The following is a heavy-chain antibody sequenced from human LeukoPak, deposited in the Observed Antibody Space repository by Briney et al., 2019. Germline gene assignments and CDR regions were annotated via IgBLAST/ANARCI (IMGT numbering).Heavy chain of an antibody. V-gene: IGHV3-13*01. J-gene: IGHJ6*03. CDR1: GFTFSSYS. CDR3: ARGGSLYDASYYYYLDV. CDR2: IVTAGDR. Sequence: GGSLRLSCAASGFTFSSYSMSWVRQAPGQGLEWVSAIVTAGDRRYAVSGKGRFTIPRDNAKNSLSLQMNNLTVGDAAVYFCARGGSLYDASYYYYLDVWGTGTRVTVSS. D-gene: IGHD2/OR15-2a*01.